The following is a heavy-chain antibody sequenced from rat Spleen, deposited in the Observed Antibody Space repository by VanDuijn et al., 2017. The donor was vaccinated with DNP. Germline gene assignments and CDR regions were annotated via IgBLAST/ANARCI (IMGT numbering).Heavy chain of an antibody. J-gene: IGHJ4*01. CDR3: ARHRTIMPYYYSMDA. D-gene: IGHD1-12*01. Sequence: EVQLVESGGGLMQPGRSMELSCAASGFTFSYYDMAWVRQAPTKGLEWVASISPSGGTPYYRDSVKGRFTISRDNAQSTLYLQMDSLRSEDTATYYCARHRTIMPYYYSMDAWGQGASVTVSS. CDR1: GFTFSYYD. V-gene: IGHV5-25*01. CDR2: ISPSGGTP.